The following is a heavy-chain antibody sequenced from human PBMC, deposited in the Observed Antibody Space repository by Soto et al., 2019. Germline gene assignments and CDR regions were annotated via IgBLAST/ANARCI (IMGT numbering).Heavy chain of an antibody. D-gene: IGHD6-13*01. J-gene: IGHJ6*02. Sequence: PGGSLRLSCAASGFTFSSYSMNWVRQAPGKGLEWVSSISSSSSYIYYADSVKGRFTISRDNAKNSLYLQMNSLRAEDTAVYYCARDSGRVRQPSTQYGMDVWGQGTTVTVSS. CDR1: GFTFSSYS. CDR2: ISSSSSYI. CDR3: ARDSGRVRQPSTQYGMDV. V-gene: IGHV3-21*01.